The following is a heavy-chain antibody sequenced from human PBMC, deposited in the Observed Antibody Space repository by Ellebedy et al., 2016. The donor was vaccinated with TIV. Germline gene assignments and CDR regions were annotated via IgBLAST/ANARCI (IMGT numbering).Heavy chain of an antibody. CDR2: ISYDGSNK. CDR1: GFSFSSFA. J-gene: IGHJ4*02. CDR3: ARDLGSVLGFGESHLDY. V-gene: IGHV3-30-3*01. Sequence: GESLKISXAASGFSFSSFAMHWVRQAPGKGLEWVAVISYDGSNKYYSDSVKGRFTISRDNSKNTLYLQMNSLRAEDTAMYYCARDLGSVLGFGESHLDYWGQGTLVTVSS. D-gene: IGHD3-10*01.